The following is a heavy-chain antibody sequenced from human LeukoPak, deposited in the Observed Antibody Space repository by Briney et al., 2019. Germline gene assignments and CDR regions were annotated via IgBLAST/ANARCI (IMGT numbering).Heavy chain of an antibody. CDR2: ISAYNGHT. D-gene: IGHD6-19*01. CDR3: ARQRYRSTQWLVDPTDY. V-gene: IGHV1-18*04. Sequence: ASVKVSCKASGYTFTSYYMHWVRQAPGQGLEWMGWISAYNGHTNYAQNLQGGVTMTTDTSTATAYMELRSLRSDDTAVYYCARQRYRSTQWLVDPTDYWGQGTLVSISS. J-gene: IGHJ4*02. CDR1: GYTFTSYY.